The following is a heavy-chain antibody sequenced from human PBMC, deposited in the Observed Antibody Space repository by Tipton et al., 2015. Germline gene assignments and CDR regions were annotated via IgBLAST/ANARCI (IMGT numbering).Heavy chain of an antibody. V-gene: IGHV4-31*03. J-gene: IGHJ4*02. Sequence: TLSLTCTVSGGAITSDGFYWSWIRQHPGKGLEWIGCIFYIGSTYYNPSLKSRATLSVDTSKNQFSLKLSSVTAADTAVYYCARDGYNSNYFDYWGQGTLVTVSS. CDR3: ARDGYNSNYFDY. D-gene: IGHD5-24*01. CDR1: GGAITSDGFY. CDR2: IFYIGST.